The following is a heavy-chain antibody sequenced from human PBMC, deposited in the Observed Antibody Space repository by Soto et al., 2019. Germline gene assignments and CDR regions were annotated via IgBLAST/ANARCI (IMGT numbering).Heavy chain of an antibody. V-gene: IGHV1-69*13. Sequence: SVKVSCKASGGTFSSYAISWVRQAPGQGLEWMGGIIPIFGTANYAQKFQGRVTITADESTSTAYMELSSLRSEDTAVYYCAGTLYDSSGYYYVWFDPWGQGTLVTVSS. D-gene: IGHD3-22*01. CDR2: IIPIFGTA. J-gene: IGHJ5*02. CDR3: AGTLYDSSGYYYVWFDP. CDR1: GGTFSSYA.